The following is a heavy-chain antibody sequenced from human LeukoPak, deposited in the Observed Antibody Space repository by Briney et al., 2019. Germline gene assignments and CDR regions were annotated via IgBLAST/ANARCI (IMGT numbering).Heavy chain of an antibody. J-gene: IGHJ6*03. CDR1: GFTFSSYW. CDR2: INWNGGST. D-gene: IGHD1-26*01. Sequence: GGSLRLSCAASGFTFSSYWMHWVRQAPGKGLEWVSGINWNGGSTGYADSVKGRFTISRDNAKNSLYLQMNSVRAEDTALYYCARVSKFSAKKPYYYYMDVWGKGTTVTVSS. V-gene: IGHV3-20*04. CDR3: ARVSKFSAKKPYYYYMDV.